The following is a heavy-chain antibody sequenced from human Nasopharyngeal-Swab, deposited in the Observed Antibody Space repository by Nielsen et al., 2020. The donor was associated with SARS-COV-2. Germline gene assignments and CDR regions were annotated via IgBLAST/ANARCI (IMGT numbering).Heavy chain of an antibody. D-gene: IGHD6-6*01. CDR3: ARGGAARPGFDY. Sequence: PGKGLEWIGYIYYSGSTYYNPSLKSRVTISVDTSKNQFSLKLSSVTAADAAVYYCARGGAARPGFDYRGQGTLVTVSS. CDR2: IYYSGST. J-gene: IGHJ4*02. V-gene: IGHV4-31*02.